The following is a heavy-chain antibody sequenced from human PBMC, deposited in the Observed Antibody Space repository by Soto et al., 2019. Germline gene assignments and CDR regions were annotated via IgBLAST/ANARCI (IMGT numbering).Heavy chain of an antibody. CDR2: IWYDGSNK. Sequence: SLRLSCAASGFTFSSHGMHWVRQAPGKGLEWVAVIWYDGSNKYYADPVKGRFTISRDNSKNTLYLQMNSLRAEDTAVYYCARDFPAPDFNYYDSSGYGDYYYYGMDVWGQGTTVTVSS. J-gene: IGHJ6*02. V-gene: IGHV3-33*01. CDR3: ARDFPAPDFNYYDSSGYGDYYYYGMDV. CDR1: GFTFSSHG. D-gene: IGHD3-22*01.